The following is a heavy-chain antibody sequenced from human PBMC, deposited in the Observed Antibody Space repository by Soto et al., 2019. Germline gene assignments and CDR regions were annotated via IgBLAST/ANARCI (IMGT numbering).Heavy chain of an antibody. V-gene: IGHV4-59*01. D-gene: IGHD3-22*01. CDR1: GGSISSYY. CDR2: IYYSGST. Sequence: LSLTCTVSGGSISSYYWSWIRQPPGKGLEWIGYIYYSGSTNYNPSLKSRVTISVDTSKNQFSLKLSSVTAADTAVYYCARVDYYDSSGYPSWFDPWGQGTLVTVSS. J-gene: IGHJ5*02. CDR3: ARVDYYDSSGYPSWFDP.